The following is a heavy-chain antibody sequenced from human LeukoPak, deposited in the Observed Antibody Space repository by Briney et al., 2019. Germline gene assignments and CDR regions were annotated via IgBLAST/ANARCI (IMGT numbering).Heavy chain of an antibody. D-gene: IGHD5-24*01. CDR3: ATEAEGDGYSTHDAFDI. CDR1: GYTFTSYY. CDR2: INPSGGST. Sequence: GASVKVSCKASGYTFTSYYMHWVRQAPGQGLEWMGIINPSGGSTSYAQKFQGRVTMTRDTSTSTVYMELSSLRSEDTAVYYCATEAEGDGYSTHDAFDIWGQGTMVTVSS. V-gene: IGHV1-46*01. J-gene: IGHJ3*02.